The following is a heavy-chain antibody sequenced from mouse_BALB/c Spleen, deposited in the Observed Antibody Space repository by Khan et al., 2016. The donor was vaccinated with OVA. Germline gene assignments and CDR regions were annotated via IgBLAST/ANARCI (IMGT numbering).Heavy chain of an antibody. D-gene: IGHD2-10*01. CDR3: ARYASYGNYGEAWFAY. CDR1: GYSFTGYT. V-gene: IGHV1-18*01. Sequence: EVQLQQSGPELVKPGASMKISCKASGYSFTGYTMNWVKQSHGKNLEWIGLINPYNGGTSYNQKFKGKATLTVDKSSSTAYMELLSLTSEDSAVYYCARYASYGNYGEAWFAYWGQGTLVTVSA. CDR2: INPYNGGT. J-gene: IGHJ3*01.